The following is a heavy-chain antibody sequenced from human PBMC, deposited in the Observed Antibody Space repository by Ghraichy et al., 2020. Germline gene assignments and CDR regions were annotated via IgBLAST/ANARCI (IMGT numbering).Heavy chain of an antibody. CDR2: ITSNGDST. CDR3: VKDRDYGVYVGYGAFGV. CDR1: GFLFSSYA. D-gene: IGHD4-17*01. J-gene: IGHJ3*01. V-gene: IGHV3-64D*06. Sequence: GGSLRLSCSASGFLFSSYAMHWVRQAPGKRLEYVSAITSNGDSTYYADSVKGRFTISRDNSKNTLYLQMSSLRADDTAVYYCVKDRDYGVYVGYGAFGVWGQGTKVTVSP.